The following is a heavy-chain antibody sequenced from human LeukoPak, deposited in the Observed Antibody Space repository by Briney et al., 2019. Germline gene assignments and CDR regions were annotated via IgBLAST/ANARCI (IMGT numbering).Heavy chain of an antibody. CDR3: AKGVYYDILTGPPPGT. CDR1: GFTFDDYA. J-gene: IGHJ5*02. Sequence: PGGSLRLSCAASGFTFDDYAMHWVRQAPGKGLEWVSGISWNSGSIGYADSVKGRFTISRDNAKNSLYLQMNSLRAEDTALYYCAKGVYYDILTGPPPGTWGQGTLVTVSS. CDR2: ISWNSGSI. D-gene: IGHD3-9*01. V-gene: IGHV3-9*01.